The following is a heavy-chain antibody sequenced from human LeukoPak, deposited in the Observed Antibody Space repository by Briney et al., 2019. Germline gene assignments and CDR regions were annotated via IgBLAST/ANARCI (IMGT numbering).Heavy chain of an antibody. D-gene: IGHD6-6*01. Sequence: SQTLSLTCAISGDSVSSDSAAWNWIRQSPSRGLEWLGRTYYRSKWNTDYAASVQNRITINPDTSTNQFSLQLKSATPEDTAVYYCSRQRSTSTYYFGLDVWGQGTTVTVSS. J-gene: IGHJ6*02. CDR3: SRQRSTSTYYFGLDV. CDR1: GDSVSSDSAA. CDR2: TYYRSKWNT. V-gene: IGHV6-1*01.